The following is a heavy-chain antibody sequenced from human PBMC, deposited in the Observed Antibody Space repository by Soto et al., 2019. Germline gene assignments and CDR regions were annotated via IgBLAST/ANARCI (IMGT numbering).Heavy chain of an antibody. CDR3: ARESFVTAATYYGMDV. J-gene: IGHJ6*02. CDR1: GYPFTKYG. Sequence: ASVKVYCRASGYPFTKYGISWLRQAPGQGLEWMGWITDYNGNTNYAQKLQGRVTMTTDTSTSTAYMELRSLRSDDTAAYYCARESFVTAATYYGMDVWGQGTTVTVS. V-gene: IGHV1-18*04. CDR2: ITDYNGNT. D-gene: IGHD2-2*01.